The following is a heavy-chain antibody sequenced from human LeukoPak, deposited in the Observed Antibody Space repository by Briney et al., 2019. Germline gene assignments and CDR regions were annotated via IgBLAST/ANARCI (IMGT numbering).Heavy chain of an antibody. V-gene: IGHV3-21*01. J-gene: IGHJ3*02. CDR2: ISSSSSYI. CDR1: GFTFSSYS. D-gene: IGHD3-22*01. Sequence: PGGSLRLSCAASGFTFSSYSMNWVRQAPGKGLEWVSSISSSSSYIYYADSVRGRFTISRDNAKNSLYLQMNSLRAEDTAVYYCARDKFAKYDNRGYYYISDAFDIWGPGTVVTVSS. CDR3: ARDKFAKYDNRGYYYISDAFDI.